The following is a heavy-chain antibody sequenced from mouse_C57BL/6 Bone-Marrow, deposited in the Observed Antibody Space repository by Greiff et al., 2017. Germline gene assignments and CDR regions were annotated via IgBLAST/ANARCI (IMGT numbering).Heavy chain of an antibody. D-gene: IGHD2-2*01. CDR2: INSDGGCT. CDR3: ARLGYGDYAMDY. J-gene: IGHJ4*01. Sequence: EVMLVESGGGLVQPGESLKLSCESNEYEFPYHDMSWVRKTQDKRLELVAAINSDGGCTSYPDTMECRFIISRANTKKTLYLQMSSLRSEDTAFYYCARLGYGDYAMDYWGQGTSVTVSS. CDR1: EYEFPYHD. V-gene: IGHV5-2*01.